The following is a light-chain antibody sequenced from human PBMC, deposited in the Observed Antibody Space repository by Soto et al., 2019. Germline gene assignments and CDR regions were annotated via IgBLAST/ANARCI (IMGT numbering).Light chain of an antibody. J-gene: IGKJ1*01. Sequence: DIRMTQSPSTLSGSVGDIVSITCRASQTISSWLAWYQQKPGKAPTLLXYKASTLKSGVPSRFSGSGSGTEFTLTISSLQPDDFATYYCQHYNSYSEAFGQGTKVDIK. CDR1: QTISSW. CDR3: QHYNSYSEA. V-gene: IGKV1-5*03. CDR2: KAS.